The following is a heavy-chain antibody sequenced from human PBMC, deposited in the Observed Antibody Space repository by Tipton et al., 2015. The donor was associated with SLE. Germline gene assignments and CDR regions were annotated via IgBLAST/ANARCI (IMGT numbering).Heavy chain of an antibody. CDR2: ISYNSGHK. CDR1: GFTFSSYG. J-gene: IGHJ2*01. Sequence: SLRLSCAASGFTFSSYGFHWVRQAPGKGLEWVALISYNSGHKYYADSVKGRFTISRDNAKNSLYLQMNSLRAEDTAVYYCASPPYYGSGSYRPYWYFDLWGRGTLVTVSS. D-gene: IGHD3-10*01. V-gene: IGHV3-30*07. CDR3: ASPPYYGSGSYRPYWYFDL.